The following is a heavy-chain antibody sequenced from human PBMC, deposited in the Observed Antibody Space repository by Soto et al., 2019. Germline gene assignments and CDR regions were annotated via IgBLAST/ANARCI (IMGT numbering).Heavy chain of an antibody. J-gene: IGHJ5*02. CDR1: GFIFSDCY. CDR3: ARGAEMSSLTKWFDP. Sequence: GGSLRLSCAASGFIFSDCYMSWIRQAPGKGLEWLAYISRDGNAIFYADSVNGRFTISRDNAKNSLFLQMDDLRAEDTAMFFCARGAEMSSLTKWFDPWGQGTLVTVSS. V-gene: IGHV3-11*01. CDR2: ISRDGNAI. D-gene: IGHD1-1*01.